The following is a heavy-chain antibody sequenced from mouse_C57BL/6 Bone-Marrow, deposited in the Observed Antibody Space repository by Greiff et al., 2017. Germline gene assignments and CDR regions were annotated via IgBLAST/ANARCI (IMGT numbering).Heavy chain of an antibody. V-gene: IGHV1-81*01. J-gene: IGHJ1*03. D-gene: IGHD1-1*02. Sequence: QVQLQQSGAELVRPGASVKLSCKASGYTFTSYGISWVKQRTGQGLEWIGEIYPRSGNTYYNEKFKGKATLTADKSSSTAYMELRSLTSEDSAVYFCARTGGSQGRCFDVWCTGTAVTVSS. CDR1: GYTFTSYG. CDR2: IYPRSGNT. CDR3: ARTGGSQGRCFDV.